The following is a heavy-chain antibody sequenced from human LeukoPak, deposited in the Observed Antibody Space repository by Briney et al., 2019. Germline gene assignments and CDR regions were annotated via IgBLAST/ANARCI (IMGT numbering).Heavy chain of an antibody. CDR1: GFTFSSYG. Sequence: PGRSLRLSRAASGFTFSSYGMHWVRQAPGKGLEWVAVIWYDGSNKYYADSVKGRFTISRDNSKNTLHLQMNSLRAGDTAVYYCARMTRHYYGSGSYPDYWGQGTLVTVSS. D-gene: IGHD3-10*01. J-gene: IGHJ4*02. CDR3: ARMTRHYYGSGSYPDY. CDR2: IWYDGSNK. V-gene: IGHV3-33*01.